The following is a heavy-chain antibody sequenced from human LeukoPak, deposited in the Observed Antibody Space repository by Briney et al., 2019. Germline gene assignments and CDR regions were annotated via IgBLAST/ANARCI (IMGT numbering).Heavy chain of an antibody. D-gene: IGHD2-21*01. J-gene: IGHJ6*02. CDR2: IYHSGST. CDR3: ASFTWRLGSYYGMDV. V-gene: IGHV4-59*12. CDR1: GGSINNYY. Sequence: PSETLSLTCTVSGGSINNYYWSWIRQPPGKGLEWIGEIYHSGSTNYNPSLKSRVTISVDKSKNQFSLKLSSVTAADTAVYYCASFTWRLGSYYGMDVWGQGTTVTVSS.